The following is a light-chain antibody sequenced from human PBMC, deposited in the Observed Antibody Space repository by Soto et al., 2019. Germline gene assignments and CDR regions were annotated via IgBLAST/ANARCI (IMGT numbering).Light chain of an antibody. CDR2: GNS. J-gene: IGLJ1*01. CDR1: SSNIGAGYD. Sequence: QSVLTQPPSVYGAPGQRVTISCTGISSNIGAGYDVHWYQQLPGTAPKLLIYGNSNRPSGVPDRFSGSKSGTSASLAITGLQAEDEADYYCQSYDSSLSGFYVFGTGTKLTVL. V-gene: IGLV1-40*01. CDR3: QSYDSSLSGFYV.